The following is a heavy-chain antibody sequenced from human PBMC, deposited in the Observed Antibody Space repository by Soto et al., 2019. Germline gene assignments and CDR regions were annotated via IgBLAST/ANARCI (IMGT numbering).Heavy chain of an antibody. CDR1: GYTFTSYD. V-gene: IGHV1-8*01. CDR3: AGEKGGGSYLDY. CDR2: MNPNSGKT. J-gene: IGHJ4*02. Sequence: QVQLVQSGAEVKKPGASVKVSCKASGYTFTSYDINWVRQATGQGLEWMGWMNPNSGKTGYAQKFPSRVTMTTNTSISKPYMEMRSLSSEAKAVSYCAGEKGGGSYLDYWGQGTLVTVSS. D-gene: IGHD1-26*01.